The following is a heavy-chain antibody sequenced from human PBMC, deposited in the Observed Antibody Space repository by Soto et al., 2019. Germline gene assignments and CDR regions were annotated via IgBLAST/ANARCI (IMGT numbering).Heavy chain of an antibody. CDR2: IYYSGST. Sequence: SETLSLTCTVSGGSISSGDYYWSWIRQPPGKGLEWIGYIYYSGSTYYNPSLKSRVTISVDTSKNRFSLKLSSVTAADTAVYYCARDSSDSSGYYYFQHWGQGTLVTVSS. D-gene: IGHD3-22*01. V-gene: IGHV4-30-4*01. CDR1: GGSISSGDYY. CDR3: ARDSSDSSGYYYFQH. J-gene: IGHJ1*01.